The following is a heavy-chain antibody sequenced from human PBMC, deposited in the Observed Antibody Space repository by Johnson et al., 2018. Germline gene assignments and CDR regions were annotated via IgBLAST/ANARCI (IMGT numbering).Heavy chain of an antibody. Sequence: VQLVESGGGLVQXGGSLRLSCAASGFTFSSYAMYWVRQAPGKGLEWVSSISGSGDRPHYADPGKGRFPSSRDNFENTLYLQMNSLRAEDTAVYYCTKKFSDNKRYWDVWGQGTTVSVSS. CDR3: TKKFSDNKRYWDV. V-gene: IGHV3-23*04. CDR1: GFTFSSYA. CDR2: ISGSGDRP. D-gene: IGHD2-8*02. J-gene: IGHJ6*02.